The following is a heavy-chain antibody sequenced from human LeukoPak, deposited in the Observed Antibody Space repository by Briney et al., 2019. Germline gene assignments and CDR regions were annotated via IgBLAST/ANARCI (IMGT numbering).Heavy chain of an antibody. CDR1: GFTFDDYA. J-gene: IGHJ3*02. CDR3: AKDVRSTTYDAFDI. CDR2: ISWNSGSI. Sequence: GGSLRLSCAASGFTFDDYAMHWVRQAPGKGLEWVSGISWNSGSIGYADSVKGRFTISRDNAKNSLYLQMNSLRAEDTALYYCAKDVRSTTYDAFDIWGQGTMVTVSS. D-gene: IGHD2-2*01. V-gene: IGHV3-9*01.